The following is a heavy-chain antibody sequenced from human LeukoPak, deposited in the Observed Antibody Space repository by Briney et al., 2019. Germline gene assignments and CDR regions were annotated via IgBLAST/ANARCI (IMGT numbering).Heavy chain of an antibody. J-gene: IGHJ4*02. CDR1: GFTVSSNY. D-gene: IGHD6-13*01. V-gene: IGHV3-66*01. CDR2: IYSGGST. CDR3: ARGARTLMNIAAAGSFDY. Sequence: PGGSLRLSCAASGFTVSSNYMSWVRQAPGKGLEWVSVIYSGGSTYYADSVKGRFTISRDNSKNTLYLQMNSLRAEDTAVYYCARGARTLMNIAAAGSFDYWGQGTLVTVSS.